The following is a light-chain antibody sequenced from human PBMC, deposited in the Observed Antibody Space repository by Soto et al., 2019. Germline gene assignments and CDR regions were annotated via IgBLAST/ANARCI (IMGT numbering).Light chain of an antibody. V-gene: IGLV2-23*03. CDR2: EGS. CDR1: SSDVGSYNL. J-gene: IGLJ1*01. CDR3: CSYAGSSTFVYV. Sequence: QSALTQPASVSGSPGQSITISCTGTSSDVGSYNLVSWYQQHPGKAPNLMIYEGSKRPSGVSNRFSGSKSGNTASLTISGLQAEDEADYCCCSYAGSSTFVYVFGTVTKLTVL.